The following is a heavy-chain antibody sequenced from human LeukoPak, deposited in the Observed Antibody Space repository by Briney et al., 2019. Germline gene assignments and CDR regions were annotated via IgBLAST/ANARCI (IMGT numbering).Heavy chain of an antibody. Sequence: GGSLRLSCAASGFTFSSYAMSWVRQALGKGLEWVSAISGSGGSTYYADSVKGRFTISRDNSKNTLYLQMNSLRAEDTAVYYCAKGPRGVGATAGGGPSDYWGQGTLVTVSS. CDR1: GFTFSSYA. V-gene: IGHV3-23*01. D-gene: IGHD1-26*01. CDR2: ISGSGGST. CDR3: AKGPRGVGATAGGGPSDY. J-gene: IGHJ4*02.